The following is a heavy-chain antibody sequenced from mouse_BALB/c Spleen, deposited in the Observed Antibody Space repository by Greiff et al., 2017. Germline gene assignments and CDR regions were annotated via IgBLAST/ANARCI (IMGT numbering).Heavy chain of an antibody. Sequence: QVQLQQSGAELARPGASVKLSCKASGYTFTDYYINWVKQRTGQGLEWIGEIYPGSGNTYYNEKFKGKATLTADKSSSTAYMQLSSLTSEDSAVYFCARGGYGIWYFDVWGAGTTVTVSS. CDR1: GYTFTDYY. J-gene: IGHJ1*01. CDR3: ARGGYGIWYFDV. D-gene: IGHD2-1*01. CDR2: IYPGSGNT. V-gene: IGHV1-77*01.